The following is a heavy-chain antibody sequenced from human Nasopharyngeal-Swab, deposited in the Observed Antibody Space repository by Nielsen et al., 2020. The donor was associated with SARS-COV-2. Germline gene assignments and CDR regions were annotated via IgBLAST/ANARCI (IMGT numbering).Heavy chain of an antibody. CDR3: ARWGRTDGGNPRYFDY. V-gene: IGHV1-69*04. D-gene: IGHD4-23*01. Sequence: SVKVSCKASGGTFSSYAISWVRQAPGQGLEWMGRIIPILGIANYAQKFQGRVTITADKSTSTAYMELSSLRSEDTAVYYCARWGRTDGGNPRYFDYWGQGTLGTVSS. J-gene: IGHJ4*02. CDR2: IIPILGIA. CDR1: GGTFSSYA.